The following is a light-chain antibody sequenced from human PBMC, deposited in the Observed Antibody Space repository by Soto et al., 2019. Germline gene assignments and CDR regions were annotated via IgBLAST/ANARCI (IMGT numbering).Light chain of an antibody. CDR1: QGIRND. Sequence: AIQMTQSPSSLSASVGDRVTITCRASQGIRNDLGWDQQKPGKAPKLLIYAASSLQSGVPSRFSGSGSGTDFTLTISSLQPEDFETYYCLQDYNYPLTCGGGTKVEIK. CDR2: AAS. J-gene: IGKJ4*01. CDR3: LQDYNYPLT. V-gene: IGKV1-6*01.